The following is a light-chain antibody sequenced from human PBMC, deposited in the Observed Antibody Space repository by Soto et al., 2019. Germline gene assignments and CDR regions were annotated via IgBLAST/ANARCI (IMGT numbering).Light chain of an antibody. V-gene: IGKV3-15*01. Sequence: EVAVTQSTATLSVSPGGGDPRACRASRSISDTLAWYQQKPGQAPRLLIYGASTRAPGFPARFSGSGSGTDFTLTISSLQSEDFAVYYCQQYNNWPCTFGQGTKVDI. J-gene: IGKJ1*01. CDR2: GAS. CDR1: RSISDT. CDR3: QQYNNWPCT.